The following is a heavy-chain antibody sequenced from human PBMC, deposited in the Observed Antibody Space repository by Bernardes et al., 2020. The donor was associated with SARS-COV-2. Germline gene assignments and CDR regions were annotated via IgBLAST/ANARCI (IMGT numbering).Heavy chain of an antibody. CDR1: GGSNSTRNYY. D-gene: IGHD2-2*01. CDR2: FYYSGIT. V-gene: IGHV4-39*01. J-gene: IGHJ4*02. CDR3: ARRAKMYCSSTRCQLTNYFDD. Sequence: SETLSLTCTVSGGSNSTRNYYWGWIRQPPGKGLEWIGSFYYSGITYYSPSLKSRVTIFVDTSKNQSSLKLNSVTAADTAVYYCARRAKMYCSSTRCQLTNYFDDWGQGTLVFVSS.